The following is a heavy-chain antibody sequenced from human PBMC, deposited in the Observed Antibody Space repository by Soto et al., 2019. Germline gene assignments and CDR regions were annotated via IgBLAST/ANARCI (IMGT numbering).Heavy chain of an antibody. V-gene: IGHV3-48*02. D-gene: IGHD6-13*01. J-gene: IGHJ5*02. CDR2: ISSSSSTI. CDR1: GFTFSSYS. CDR3: ARVGQQLARGVTGPDP. Sequence: EVQLVESGGGLVQPGGSLRLSCAASGFTFSSYSMNWVRQAPGKGLEWVSYISSSSSTIYYADSVKGRFTISRDNAKNSLYLQMNRLRDEDTAVYYCARVGQQLARGVTGPDPWGQGTLVTVSS.